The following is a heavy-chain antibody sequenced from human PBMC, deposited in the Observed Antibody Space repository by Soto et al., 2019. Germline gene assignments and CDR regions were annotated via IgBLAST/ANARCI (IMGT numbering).Heavy chain of an antibody. V-gene: IGHV3-48*02. CDR1: GFTFSSYS. J-gene: IGHJ4*02. D-gene: IGHD3-16*01. Sequence: GGSLRLSCAASGFTFSSYSMNWVRQAPGKGLEWGSYISSSSSTIYYADSVKSRFTISRDNAKNSLYLQMNSLRDEDTAVYYCARDGVMITFGGVIPREIDYWGQGTLVTVSS. CDR2: ISSSSSTI. CDR3: ARDGVMITFGGVIPREIDY.